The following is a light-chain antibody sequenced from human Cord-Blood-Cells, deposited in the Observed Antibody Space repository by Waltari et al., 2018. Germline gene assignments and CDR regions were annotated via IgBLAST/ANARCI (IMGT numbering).Light chain of an antibody. CDR1: QSVSSY. V-gene: IGKV3-11*01. CDR2: DAS. J-gene: IGKJ2*03. CDR3: QQRSNWPPYS. Sequence: EIVLTQSPATLSLSPGERATLSCRVSQSVSSYLAWYQQKPGQAPRLLIYDASNRATGIPARFSGSGSVTDFTLTIRSREPEDFAVYYCQQRSNWPPYSFGQGTKLEIK.